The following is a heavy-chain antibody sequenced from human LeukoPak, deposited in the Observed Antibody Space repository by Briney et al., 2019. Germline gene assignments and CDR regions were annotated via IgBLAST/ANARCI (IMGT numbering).Heavy chain of an antibody. CDR2: ISYDGSNK. CDR1: GFTISSYA. Sequence: GRSLRLSCAASGFTISSYAMHWVRQAPGKGLEWVAVISYDGSNKYYADSVKGRFTISRDNSKNTLYLQMNSLRAEDTAVYYCARGSGIAVAGTSSPFDYWGQGTLVTVSS. D-gene: IGHD6-19*01. V-gene: IGHV3-30-3*01. CDR3: ARGSGIAVAGTSSPFDY. J-gene: IGHJ4*02.